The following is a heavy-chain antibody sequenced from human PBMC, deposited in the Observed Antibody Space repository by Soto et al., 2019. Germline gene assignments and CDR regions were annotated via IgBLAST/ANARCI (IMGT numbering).Heavy chain of an antibody. V-gene: IGHV1-69*06. Sequence: QVQLVQSGAEVKKPGSSVKVSCKASGGTFSSYAISWVRQAPGQGLEWMGGIIPIFGTANYAQKFQGRVTITADKSTRTAYMELSSLRSEDTAVYYCARDRDYYGSGSPNWFDPWGQGTLVTVSS. CDR1: GGTFSSYA. D-gene: IGHD3-10*01. CDR3: ARDRDYYGSGSPNWFDP. J-gene: IGHJ5*02. CDR2: IIPIFGTA.